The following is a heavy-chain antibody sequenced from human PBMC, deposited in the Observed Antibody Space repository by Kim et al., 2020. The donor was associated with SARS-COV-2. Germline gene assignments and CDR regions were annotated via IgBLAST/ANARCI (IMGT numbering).Heavy chain of an antibody. Sequence: ADSGQGRFTLSRNNSKNTQYLQMNSLRAEDTAVYYCAKGPYGSGTYYSDYWGQGTLVTVSS. J-gene: IGHJ4*02. CDR3: AKGPYGSGTYYSDY. D-gene: IGHD3-10*01. V-gene: IGHV3-23*03.